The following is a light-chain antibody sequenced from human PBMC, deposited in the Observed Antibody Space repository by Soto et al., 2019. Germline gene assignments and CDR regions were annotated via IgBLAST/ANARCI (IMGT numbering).Light chain of an antibody. V-gene: IGLV2-14*01. Sequence: QSVLTQPASVSGSPGQSITISCTATSSDVGVYNYVSWYQQYPGKAPKLMIYEVINRPSGVSNRFSGSKSGNTASLIISGLQAEDEADYYCMSFIDSTSTHWVLGGGTKLTVL. CDR3: MSFIDSTSTHWV. CDR1: SSDVGVYNY. CDR2: EVI. J-gene: IGLJ3*02.